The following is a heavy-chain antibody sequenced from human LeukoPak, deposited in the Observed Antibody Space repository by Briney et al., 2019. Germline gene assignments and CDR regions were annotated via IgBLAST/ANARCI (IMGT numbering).Heavy chain of an antibody. J-gene: IGHJ6*03. Sequence: GASVKVSCKASGGTFSSYAISWVRQAPGQGLEWMGGIIPIFGTANYAQKFQGRVTITADESTSTAYMELSSLRSEDTAVYYCARTYYDSSGYQSYYYYMDVWGKGTTVTISS. CDR1: GGTFSSYA. CDR2: IIPIFGTA. V-gene: IGHV1-69*13. D-gene: IGHD3-22*01. CDR3: ARTYYDSSGYQSYYYYMDV.